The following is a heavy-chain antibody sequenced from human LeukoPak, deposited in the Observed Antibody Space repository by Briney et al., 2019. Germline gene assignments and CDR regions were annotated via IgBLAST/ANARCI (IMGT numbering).Heavy chain of an antibody. V-gene: IGHV1-8*01. CDR2: MNPNSGNT. J-gene: IGHJ6*02. CDR1: GYTFTSYD. Sequence: GASVKVSCKASGYTFTSYDINWLRQATGQGLEWMGWMNPNSGNTGYAQKFQGRVTMTRNTSISTAYMELSSLRSEDTAVYYCARGDILTGYFVYYYYGMDVWGQGTTVTVSS. CDR3: ARGDILTGYFVYYYYGMDV. D-gene: IGHD3-9*01.